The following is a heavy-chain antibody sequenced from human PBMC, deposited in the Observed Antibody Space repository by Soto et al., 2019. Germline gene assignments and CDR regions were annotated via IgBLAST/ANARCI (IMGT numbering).Heavy chain of an antibody. V-gene: IGHV3-30*04. CDR3: ARDNMDHDAFDI. D-gene: IGHD2-2*03. CDR1: GFTFSRHT. Sequence: PGGSLRLSCAASGFTFSRHTMHWVRQAPGKGLEWVASISYDGSNKYYADSVKGRFTISRDNSKNTLSVQMDSLRAEDTAVYYCARDNMDHDAFDIWGQGTMVTVSS. J-gene: IGHJ3*02. CDR2: ISYDGSNK.